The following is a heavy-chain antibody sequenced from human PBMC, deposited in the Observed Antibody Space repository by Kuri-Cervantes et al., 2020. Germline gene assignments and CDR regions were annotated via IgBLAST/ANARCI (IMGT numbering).Heavy chain of an antibody. D-gene: IGHD3-22*01. Sequence: ESLKISCAVYGGSFSDYYWSWIRQPPGKGLEWIGEINHSGSTNYNPSRKSRVTISVDTSKNQFSLKLSSVTAADTAVYYCAREGYYDSSGYNWFDPWGQGTLVTVSS. CDR2: INHSGST. V-gene: IGHV4-34*01. J-gene: IGHJ5*02. CDR3: AREGYYDSSGYNWFDP. CDR1: GGSFSDYY.